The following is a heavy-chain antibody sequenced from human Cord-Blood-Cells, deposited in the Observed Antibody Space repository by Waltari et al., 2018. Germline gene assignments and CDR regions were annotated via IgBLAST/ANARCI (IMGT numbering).Heavy chain of an antibody. J-gene: IGHJ4*02. CDR1: GFTFDDYA. Sequence: EVQLVESGGGLVQPGRSLRLSCAASGFTFDDYAIHWVRQAPGKGLEWVSGISWNSGSIGYADSLKGRFTISRDNAKNSLYLQMNSLRAEDTALYYCARYDSSGYYYYWGQGTLVTVSS. D-gene: IGHD3-22*01. V-gene: IGHV3-9*01. CDR2: ISWNSGSI. CDR3: ARYDSSGYYYY.